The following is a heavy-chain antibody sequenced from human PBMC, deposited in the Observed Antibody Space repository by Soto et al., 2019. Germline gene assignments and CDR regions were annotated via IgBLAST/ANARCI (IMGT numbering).Heavy chain of an antibody. Sequence: SETLSLTCAVSGVCINSNYFWGWIRQPPGRGLEWIGSIYYGGNAYYNPSLQSRVTISADLPKNQFSLELNSVTAADAAVYYCETTIYSGGWSSDNGGQGTLVNVS. D-gene: IGHD6-19*01. J-gene: IGHJ4*02. CDR2: IYYGGNA. V-gene: IGHV4-39*01. CDR1: GVCINSNYF. CDR3: ETTIYSGGWSSDN.